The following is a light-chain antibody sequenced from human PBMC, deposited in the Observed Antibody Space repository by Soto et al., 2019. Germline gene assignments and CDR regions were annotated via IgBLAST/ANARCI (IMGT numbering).Light chain of an antibody. J-gene: IGKJ4*01. CDR3: QQYGTSPLT. CDR1: QTVSSNY. Sequence: EIVLTQSPGTLSLSPGERATLSCRVSQTVSSNYLAWYQQKPGQAPRLLIYSASTRATGIPDRFSGSGSGTDFTLTISRLEPEDFAVYYCQQYGTSPLTFGGGTKVDIK. CDR2: SAS. V-gene: IGKV3-20*01.